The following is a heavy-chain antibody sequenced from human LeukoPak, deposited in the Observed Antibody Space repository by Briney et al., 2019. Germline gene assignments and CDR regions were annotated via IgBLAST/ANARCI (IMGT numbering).Heavy chain of an antibody. D-gene: IGHD6-13*01. Sequence: PSETLSLTCAVYGGSFSGYYWSWIRQPPGKGLEWIGEVNHSGSTNYNPSLKSRVTISVDTSKNQFSLKLSSVTAADTAVYYCARDPILYSSSWYGMDVWGQGTTVTVSS. CDR2: VNHSGST. CDR1: GGSFSGYY. CDR3: ARDPILYSSSWYGMDV. J-gene: IGHJ6*02. V-gene: IGHV4-34*01.